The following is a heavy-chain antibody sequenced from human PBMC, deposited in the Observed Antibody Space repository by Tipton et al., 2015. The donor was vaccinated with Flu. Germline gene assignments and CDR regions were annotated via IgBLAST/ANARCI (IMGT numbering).Heavy chain of an antibody. D-gene: IGHD3-3*01. J-gene: IGHJ3*02. CDR2: ISYSGYT. CDR1: SGSISSSSYY. CDR3: ARWTSALEAFDI. V-gene: IGHV4-39*01. Sequence: TLSLTCSVSSGSISSSSYYWGWIRQPPGKGLEWIGSISYSGYTYYNPSLKSRATISVDTSKNQFSLTLSSATAPDTAVYYCARWTSALEAFDIWGRGTMVTVSS.